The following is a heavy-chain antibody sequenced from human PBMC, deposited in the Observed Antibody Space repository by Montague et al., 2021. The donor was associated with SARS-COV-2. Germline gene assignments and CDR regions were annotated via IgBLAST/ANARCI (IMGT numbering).Heavy chain of an antibody. J-gene: IGHJ5*02. D-gene: IGHD3-16*01. CDR2: IFYSGST. V-gene: IGHV4-39*07. CDR3: ARDGGTVITFVVVGYLRGGLNRFDP. Sequence: SETLSLTCTVSGGSISSSSYYWGRIRQPPGKGLDWIGNIFYSGSTFYNLSLKSRVTVSVDTSKNQFSLKLSSVTAADTAMYYCARDGGTVITFVVVGYLRGGLNRFDPWGQGTLVTFSS. CDR1: GGSISSSSYY.